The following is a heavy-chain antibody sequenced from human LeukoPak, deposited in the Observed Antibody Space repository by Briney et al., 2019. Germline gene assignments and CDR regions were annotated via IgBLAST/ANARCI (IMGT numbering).Heavy chain of an antibody. CDR3: ARDLAWGAFDY. V-gene: IGHV3-30*04. J-gene: IGHJ4*02. Sequence: GRSLRLSCAASGFTFSSYAMHWVRQAPGKGLEWVAVISYDGSNKYYADSVKGRFTISRDDSKSTLSLQMNSLRVEDTAVYYCARDLAWGAFDYWGQGTLVSVSS. CDR2: ISYDGSNK. D-gene: IGHD7-27*01. CDR1: GFTFSSYA.